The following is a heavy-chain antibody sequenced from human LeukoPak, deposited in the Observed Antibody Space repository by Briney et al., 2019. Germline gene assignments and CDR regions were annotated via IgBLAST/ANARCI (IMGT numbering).Heavy chain of an antibody. CDR2: IYYSGST. V-gene: IGHV4-59*01. J-gene: IGHJ6*04. Sequence: SETLSLTCTVSGGSISSYYWSWIRQPPGKGLEWIGYIYYSGSTNYIPSLKSRVTISVDTPKNQFSLRLSSVTAADTAVYYCARDRRDYYYYGMDVWGKGTTVIVSS. CDR1: GGSISSYY. CDR3: ARDRRDYYYYGMDV.